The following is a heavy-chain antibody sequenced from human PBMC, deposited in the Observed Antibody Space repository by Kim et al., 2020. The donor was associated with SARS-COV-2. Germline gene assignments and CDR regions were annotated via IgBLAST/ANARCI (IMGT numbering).Heavy chain of an antibody. D-gene: IGHD3-22*01. CDR1: GYTFTGYY. CDR2: INPNSGGT. Sequence: ASVKVSCKASGYTFTGYYMHWVRQAPGQGLEWMGWINPNSGGTNYAQKFQGWVTMTRDTSISTAYMELSRLRSDDTAVYYCARDYYDSSGYPYGMDVWGQGTTVTVSS. V-gene: IGHV1-2*04. J-gene: IGHJ6*02. CDR3: ARDYYDSSGYPYGMDV.